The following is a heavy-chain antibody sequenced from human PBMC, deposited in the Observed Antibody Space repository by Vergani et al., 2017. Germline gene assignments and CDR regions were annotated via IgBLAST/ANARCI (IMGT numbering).Heavy chain of an antibody. CDR1: GGSFSGYY. Sequence: QVQLQQWGAGLLKPSETLSLTCAVYGGSFSGYYWSWIRQPPGKGLEWIGEINHSGSTNYNPSLKSRVTISVDTSKNQFSLKLSSVTAADTAVYYCATDYSGYDYFDYWGQGTLVTVSP. D-gene: IGHD5-12*01. V-gene: IGHV4-34*01. J-gene: IGHJ4*02. CDR3: ATDYSGYDYFDY. CDR2: INHSGST.